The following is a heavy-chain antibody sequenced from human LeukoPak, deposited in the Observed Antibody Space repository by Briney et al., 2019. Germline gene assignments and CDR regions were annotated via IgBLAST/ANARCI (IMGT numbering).Heavy chain of an antibody. Sequence: SVKVSCKASGGTFSSYAISWVRQAPGQGLEWMGRIIPILGIANYAQKFQGRVTITADKSTSTAYMELSSLGSDDTAVYYCARDQGSSWDYWGQGTLVTVSS. J-gene: IGHJ4*02. D-gene: IGHD6-13*01. CDR2: IIPILGIA. CDR1: GGTFSSYA. V-gene: IGHV1-69*04. CDR3: ARDQGSSWDY.